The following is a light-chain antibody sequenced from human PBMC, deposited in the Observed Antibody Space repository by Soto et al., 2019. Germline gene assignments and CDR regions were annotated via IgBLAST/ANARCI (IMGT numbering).Light chain of an antibody. CDR3: QPYDNTLSASV. CDR2: GSS. CDR1: SSNIGAGHV. Sequence: QSVLTQPPSVSGAPGQRVTISCTGSSSNIGAGHVVHWYQQFPGRAPNLLIYGSSNRPSGVPDRFSGSKSGTSASLAITGLQAEDEADYYCQPYDNTLSASVFGGGTKVTVL. V-gene: IGLV1-40*01. J-gene: IGLJ2*01.